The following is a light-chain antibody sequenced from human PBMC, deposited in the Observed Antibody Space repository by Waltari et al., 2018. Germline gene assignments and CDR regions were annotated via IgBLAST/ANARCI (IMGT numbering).Light chain of an antibody. CDR3: QSFDRGLSEYV. Sequence: QSVLTQPPSLSGAPGQRVTISCSGRSSNIGAGYPVHWYQQFPGTAPKLIIHDDKERPSGVPYRFSGSTSGTSATLAITDLQAEDEASYYCQSFDRGLSEYVFGGGTQVTVL. V-gene: IGLV1-40*01. J-gene: IGLJ2*01. CDR1: SSNIGAGYP. CDR2: DDK.